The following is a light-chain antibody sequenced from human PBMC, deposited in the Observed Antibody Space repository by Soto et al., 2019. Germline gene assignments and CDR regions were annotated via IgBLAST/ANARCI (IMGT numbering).Light chain of an antibody. CDR1: SSDVGGYTF. CDR2: DVS. Sequence: QSVLTQPASVSGSPGQSITISCTGTSSDVGGYTFVSWYQHHPGKAPKLVISDVSNRPSGVSNRFSGSKSGNTASLTISGLQAEDEADYYCSSYTSRNTVVLGGGTQLTVL. J-gene: IGLJ2*01. V-gene: IGLV2-14*03. CDR3: SSYTSRNTVV.